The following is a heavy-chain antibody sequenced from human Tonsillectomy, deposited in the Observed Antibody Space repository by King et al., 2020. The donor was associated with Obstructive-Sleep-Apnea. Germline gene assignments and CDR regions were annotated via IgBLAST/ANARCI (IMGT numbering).Heavy chain of an antibody. D-gene: IGHD3-22*01. Sequence: VQLVESGGGLVQPGGSLRLSCAASVFTFSSYWMSWVRQAPGKGLEWVANIKQDGSEKYYVDSVKGRFTISRDNAKNSLYLQMNSLRAEDTAVYYCAREDWWNRKYYYDSSGYYSGPDYWGQGTLVTVSS. CDR1: VFTFSSYW. CDR2: IKQDGSEK. V-gene: IGHV3-7*03. CDR3: AREDWWNRKYYYDSSGYYSGPDY. J-gene: IGHJ4*02.